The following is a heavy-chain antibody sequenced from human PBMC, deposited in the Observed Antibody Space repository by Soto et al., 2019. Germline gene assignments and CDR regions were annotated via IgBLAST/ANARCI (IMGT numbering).Heavy chain of an antibody. J-gene: IGHJ5*02. V-gene: IGHV4-34*01. Sequence: SETLSLTCAVYGGSFSGYYWSWIRQPPGKGLEWIGEINHSGSTNYNPSLKSRVTISVDTSKNQFSLKLSSVTAADTAVYYCARVPGKSPTNNWFDPWGQGTLVTVSS. D-gene: IGHD3-10*01. CDR1: GGSFSGYY. CDR2: INHSGST. CDR3: ARVPGKSPTNNWFDP.